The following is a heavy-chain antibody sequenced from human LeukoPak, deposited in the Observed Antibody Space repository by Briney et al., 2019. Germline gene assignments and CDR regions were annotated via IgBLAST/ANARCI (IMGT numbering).Heavy chain of an antibody. V-gene: IGHV6-1*01. J-gene: IGHJ6*03. D-gene: IGHD1-26*01. CDR2: TYYRSKWYN. Sequence: SQTLSLTCAISGDSVSSNSAAWNWIRQSPSRGLEWLGRTYYRSKWYNDYAVSVKSRITINPDTSKNQFSLQLNSVTPEDTAVYYCARDRRPTWDYYNYYYMDVWGKGTTVTVSS. CDR1: GDSVSSNSAA. CDR3: ARDRRPTWDYYNYYYMDV.